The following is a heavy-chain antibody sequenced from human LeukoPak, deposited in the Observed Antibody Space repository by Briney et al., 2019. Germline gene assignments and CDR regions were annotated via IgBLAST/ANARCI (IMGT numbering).Heavy chain of an antibody. CDR1: GYTFTSYD. D-gene: IGHD3-10*01. CDR2: INPNSGGT. CDR3: ARGEPWFGPRLPLDY. Sequence: ASVKVSCKASGYTFTSYDINWVRQATGQGLEWMGWINPNSGGTNYAQKFQGRVTMTRDTSISTAYMELSRLRSDDTAVYYCARGEPWFGPRLPLDYWGQGTLVTVSS. V-gene: IGHV1-2*02. J-gene: IGHJ4*02.